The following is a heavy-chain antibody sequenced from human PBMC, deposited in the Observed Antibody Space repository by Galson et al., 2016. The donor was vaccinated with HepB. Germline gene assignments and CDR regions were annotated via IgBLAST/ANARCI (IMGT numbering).Heavy chain of an antibody. J-gene: IGHJ5*02. D-gene: IGHD3-10*01. CDR3: ARRGYLYGSGSRNSWFAP. Sequence: LSLTCTVSGGSITTSSNFWGWIRQPPGKGLEWIGNIYYSGSTYYNSSLKSRVTISVDTSKKQFSLKLTSGTAADTAVYYCARRGYLYGSGSRNSWFAPWGQGTLVTVSS. V-gene: IGHV4-39*01. CDR1: GGSITTSSNF. CDR2: IYYSGST.